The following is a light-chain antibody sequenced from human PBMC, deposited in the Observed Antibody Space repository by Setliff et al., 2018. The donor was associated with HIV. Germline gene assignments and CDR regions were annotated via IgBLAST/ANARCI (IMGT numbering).Light chain of an antibody. CDR2: DVS. CDR1: SSDVGDYNY. CDR3: CSYAGSSTYV. J-gene: IGLJ1*01. Sequence: QSALTQPASVSGSPGQSITISCTGTSSDVGDYNYVSWYQQHPGKAPKLMIYDVSNRPSGVSNRFSGSKSGNTASLTISGLQAEDEAYYYCCSYAGSSTYVFGTGTKVTVL. V-gene: IGLV2-14*03.